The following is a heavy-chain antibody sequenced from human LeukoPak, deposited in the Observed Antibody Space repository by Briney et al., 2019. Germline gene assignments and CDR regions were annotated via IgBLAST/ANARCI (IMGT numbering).Heavy chain of an antibody. V-gene: IGHV4-30-4*08. CDR3: ASGIAVAGT. CDR1: GGSISSGDYY. J-gene: IGHJ4*02. CDR2: IYYSGST. D-gene: IGHD6-19*01. Sequence: SETLSLTCTVSGGSISSGDYYWSWIRQPPGTGLEWIGYIYYSGSTYYNPSLNSRVTISVDTSKNQFSLKLSSVTAADTAVYYCASGIAVAGTWGQGTMVTVSS.